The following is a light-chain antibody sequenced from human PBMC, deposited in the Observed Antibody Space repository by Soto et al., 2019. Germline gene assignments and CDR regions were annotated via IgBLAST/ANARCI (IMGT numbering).Light chain of an antibody. Sequence: IQMTQSPSSLSASVGDRVTITCRASQDIRNDLGWYQQKPGKAPKLLIYAATTLQSGVPSRFSGSGSGIHFTLTISSLQPEDFATYYCLQDYNFPRTFGQGTKVEIK. CDR3: LQDYNFPRT. V-gene: IGKV1-6*01. J-gene: IGKJ1*01. CDR2: AAT. CDR1: QDIRND.